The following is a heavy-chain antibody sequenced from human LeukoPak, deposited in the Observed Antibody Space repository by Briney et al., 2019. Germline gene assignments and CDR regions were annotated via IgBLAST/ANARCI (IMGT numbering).Heavy chain of an antibody. D-gene: IGHD6-13*01. V-gene: IGHV4-34*01. J-gene: IGHJ5*02. CDR3: ARAAVAAAGGGDWFDP. CDR2: INHSGST. Sequence: SETLSLTCAVYGGSFSGYYWSWIRQPPGKGLEWIGEINHSGSTNYNPSLKSRVTISVDTSKNQFSLKLSPVTAADTAVYYCARAAVAAAGGGDWFDPWGQGTLVTVSS. CDR1: GGSFSGYY.